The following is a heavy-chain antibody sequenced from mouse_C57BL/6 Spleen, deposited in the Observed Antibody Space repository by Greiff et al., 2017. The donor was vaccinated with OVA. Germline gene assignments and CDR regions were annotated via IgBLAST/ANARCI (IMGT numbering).Heavy chain of an antibody. CDR3: ARLLEAY. J-gene: IGHJ3*01. Sequence: EVKLMESGGGLVKPGGSLKLSCAASGFPFSSYTMSLVRQTPETRLEWVATICGGGGNTYYPGSVKGRFTIPRDNDKNTLYLQMSSRRSEDTALYYCARLLEAYWGQGTRVTVSA. CDR1: GFPFSSYT. V-gene: IGHV5-9*01. CDR2: ICGGGGNT.